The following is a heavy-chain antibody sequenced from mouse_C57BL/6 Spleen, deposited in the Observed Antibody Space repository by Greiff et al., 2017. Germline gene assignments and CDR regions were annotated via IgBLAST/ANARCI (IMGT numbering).Heavy chain of an antibody. V-gene: IGHV1-52*01. J-gene: IGHJ3*01. CDR2: IDPSDSET. D-gene: IGHD3-2*02. CDR1: GYTFTSYW. CDR3: AAETAQVSWFAY. Sequence: QVHVKQPGAELVRPGSSVKLSCKASGYTFTSYWMHWVKQRPIQGLEWIGNIDPSDSETHYNQKFKDKATLTVDKSSSTAYMQLSSLTSEDSAVYYCAAETAQVSWFAYWGQGTLVTVSA.